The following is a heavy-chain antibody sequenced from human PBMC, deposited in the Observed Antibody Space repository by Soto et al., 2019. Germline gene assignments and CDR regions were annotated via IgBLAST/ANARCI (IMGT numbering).Heavy chain of an antibody. CDR3: ARIRIYANYYGMDV. Sequence: ASVKVSCKASGYTFTSYGISGVRQAPGQGLEWMGWISAYNGNANYAQKLQGRVTMTTDTSTSTAYMELRSLRSDDTAVYYCARIRIYANYYGMDVWGQGTTVTVSS. J-gene: IGHJ6*02. D-gene: IGHD3-3*01. CDR1: GYTFTSYG. V-gene: IGHV1-18*01. CDR2: ISAYNGNA.